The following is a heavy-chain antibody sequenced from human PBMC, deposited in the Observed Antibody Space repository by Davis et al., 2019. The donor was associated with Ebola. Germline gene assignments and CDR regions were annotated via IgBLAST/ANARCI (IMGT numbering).Heavy chain of an antibody. D-gene: IGHD4-23*01. CDR3: ARPYGGNAYFDY. Sequence: GESLKIPCQGSGYNFPNYWIAWVRQLPGKGLEWMGVIYPTDSDTRYSPSFQGQATISADKSINTAYLQWSSLKASDTAMYYCARPYGGNAYFDYWGQGTLVTVSS. CDR2: IYPTDSDT. CDR1: GYNFPNYW. V-gene: IGHV5-51*01. J-gene: IGHJ4*02.